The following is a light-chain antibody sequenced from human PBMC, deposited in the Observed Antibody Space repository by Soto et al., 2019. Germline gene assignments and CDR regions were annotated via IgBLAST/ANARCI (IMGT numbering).Light chain of an antibody. CDR2: DAS. CDR1: QSVGSS. J-gene: IGKJ4*01. Sequence: EIVLTQSPANLSLSPGERATLSCRASQSVGSSLAWYQQKPGQAPRLLIYDASNRATGIPARFSGSGSGTDFTLTISSLEPEDFAVYHCQQRSDWPLTFGGGTKVEIK. V-gene: IGKV3-11*01. CDR3: QQRSDWPLT.